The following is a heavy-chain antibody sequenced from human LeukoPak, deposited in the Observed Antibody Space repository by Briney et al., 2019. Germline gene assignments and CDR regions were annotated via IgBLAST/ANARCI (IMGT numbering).Heavy chain of an antibody. CDR2: IIPIFGTA. J-gene: IGHJ4*02. CDR3: SNDPYCSGGSCYSGLVPD. D-gene: IGHD2-15*01. Sequence: SVKVSCKASGGTFSSYAISWVRQAPGQGLEWMGGIIPIFGTADYAQKFQGRVTITADESTSTAYMELSSLRSEDTAVYYCSNDPYCSGGSCYSGLVPDWGQGTLVTVSS. V-gene: IGHV1-69*01. CDR1: GGTFSSYA.